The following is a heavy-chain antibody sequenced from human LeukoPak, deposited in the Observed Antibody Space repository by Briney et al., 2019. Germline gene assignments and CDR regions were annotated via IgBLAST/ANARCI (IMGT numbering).Heavy chain of an antibody. CDR3: ARDEGGVTAMYPFDY. CDR2: INPSGGST. Sequence: GASVKVSCKASGYTFTSYYMHWVRQAPGQGLEWMGIINPSGGSTSYAQKFQGRVTMTRDTSTSTVYMELSSLRSEDTAVYYCARDEGGVTAMYPFDYWGQGTLVTVSS. J-gene: IGHJ4*02. V-gene: IGHV1-46*01. D-gene: IGHD2-21*02. CDR1: GYTFTSYY.